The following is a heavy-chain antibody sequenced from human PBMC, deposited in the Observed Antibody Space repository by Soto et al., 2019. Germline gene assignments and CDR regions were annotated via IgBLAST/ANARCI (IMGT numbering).Heavy chain of an antibody. CDR3: ARVWDNWNCNYYYYYMDG. CDR1: GGSISSYY. CDR2: IYYSGST. J-gene: IGHJ6*03. D-gene: IGHD1-7*01. Sequence: PSETLSLTCTVSGGSISSYYWSWIRQPPGKGLEWIGYIYYSGSTNYNPSLKSRVTISVDTSKNQFSLKLSSVTAADTAVYYCARVWDNWNCNYYYYYMDGWGKGTTVTVSS. V-gene: IGHV4-59*01.